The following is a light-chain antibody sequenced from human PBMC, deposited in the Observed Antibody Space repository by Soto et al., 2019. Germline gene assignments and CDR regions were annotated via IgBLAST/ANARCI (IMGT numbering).Light chain of an antibody. CDR3: QEYDGAPPIT. V-gene: IGKV3-20*01. CDR1: QSVRSER. J-gene: IGKJ5*01. Sequence: IGWTQSPDTLSFSPGERGALSCRSSQSVRSERLAWYQQKRGQAPTLLIFDASSRASGTPERFSGSGSGTDFTLTISRLEPEDFAVYYCQEYDGAPPITFGLGTRLEIK. CDR2: DAS.